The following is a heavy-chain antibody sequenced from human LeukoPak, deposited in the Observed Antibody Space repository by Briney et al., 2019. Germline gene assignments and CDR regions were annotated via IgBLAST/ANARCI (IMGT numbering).Heavy chain of an antibody. Sequence: PGGSLRLSCAACGFTFSSYWMHWVRQVPGKGLVWVSRINNNGSSTSYADSVKGRFTISRDDAKNTLYLQMNSLRAEDTAVYYYARVWSYYYFDYWGQGTLVTFSS. CDR1: GFTFSSYW. D-gene: IGHD2-8*02. CDR2: INNNGSST. V-gene: IGHV3-74*01. CDR3: ARVWSYYYFDY. J-gene: IGHJ4*02.